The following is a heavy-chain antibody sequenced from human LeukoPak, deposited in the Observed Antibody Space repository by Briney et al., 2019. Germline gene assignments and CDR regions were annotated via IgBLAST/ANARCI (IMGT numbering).Heavy chain of an antibody. J-gene: IGHJ3*02. CDR2: INHDGSEK. CDR3: ARDRGFGGFLEWSRLNDAFDI. Sequence: GGSLRLSCEASGITFNNYWMSWVRQAPGKGLEWVANINHDGSEKYYVDSVKGRFTISRDNAKNSLYLQMNSLRAEDTAVYYCARDRGFGGFLEWSRLNDAFDIWGQGTMVTVSS. CDR1: GITFNNYW. D-gene: IGHD3-3*01. V-gene: IGHV3-7*01.